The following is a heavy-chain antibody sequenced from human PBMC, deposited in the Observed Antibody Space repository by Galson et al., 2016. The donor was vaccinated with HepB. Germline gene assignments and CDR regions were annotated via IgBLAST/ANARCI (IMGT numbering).Heavy chain of an antibody. D-gene: IGHD1-20*01. Sequence: SLRLSCAASGFSFSSHAMHWVRQGPGKGLEWVAVIWYDGSNKYYADSVKGRFTISRDNSKNTLYLQMNSLRAEDTAVYYCARQEGHNWNLRSGGFDYWGQGTLVTVSS. CDR2: IWYDGSNK. J-gene: IGHJ4*02. CDR1: GFSFSSHA. CDR3: ARQEGHNWNLRSGGFDY. V-gene: IGHV3-33*08.